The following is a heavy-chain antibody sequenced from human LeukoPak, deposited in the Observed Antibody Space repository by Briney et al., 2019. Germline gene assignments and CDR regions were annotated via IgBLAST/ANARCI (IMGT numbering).Heavy chain of an antibody. CDR2: ISGSAVIT. CDR3: ARSRSGWYNLDY. CDR1: GFTLRNYA. V-gene: IGHV3-23*01. D-gene: IGHD6-19*01. Sequence: PGGSLRHSCAASGFTLRNYAMSWVRQAPGKGLEWVSAISGSAVITYYADSVKGQFTISRDNSKNTLYLQMNSLRAEDTAVYYCARSRSGWYNLDYSGQGTLVTVSS. J-gene: IGHJ4*02.